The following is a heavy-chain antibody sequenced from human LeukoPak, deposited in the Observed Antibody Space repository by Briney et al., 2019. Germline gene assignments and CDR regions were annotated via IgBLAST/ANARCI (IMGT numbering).Heavy chain of an antibody. CDR1: GFTFSSYE. CDR3: ARGAPGYSGSDY. V-gene: IGHV3-66*02. Sequence: PGGSLRLSCAASGFTFSSYEMNWVRQAPGKGLEWVSVIYSGGSTYYADSVKGRFTISRDNSKNTLYLQMNSLRAEDTAVYYCARGAPGYSGSDYWGQGTLVTVSS. CDR2: IYSGGST. J-gene: IGHJ4*02. D-gene: IGHD5-12*01.